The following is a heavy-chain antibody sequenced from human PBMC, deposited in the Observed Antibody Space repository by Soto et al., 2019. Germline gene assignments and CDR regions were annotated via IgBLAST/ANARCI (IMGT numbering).Heavy chain of an antibody. CDR1: GFTFNNYA. D-gene: IGHD6-6*01. CDR3: ARRARPDFYYMDV. J-gene: IGHJ6*03. V-gene: IGHV3-64*01. CDR2: ISGSGVST. Sequence: GGSLRLSCAASGFTFNNYAMSWVRHAPGKGLECVSGISGSGVSTYYANSVQGRFTISRDNSKNTVYLQMGSLRPEDMAVYYCARRARPDFYYMDVWGKGITVTVSS.